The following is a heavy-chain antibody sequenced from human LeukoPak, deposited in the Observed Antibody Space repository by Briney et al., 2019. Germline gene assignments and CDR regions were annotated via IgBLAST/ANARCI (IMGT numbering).Heavy chain of an antibody. CDR2: IFYSGST. D-gene: IGHD2-21*02. Sequence: SETLSLTCTVSGGSISGYYWSWIRQSPGKELEWIGYIFYSGSTNYSPSLKSRVTISVATSKNQFSLKLSSVTAADTAVYYCARRVVTAIATLFDYWGQGILVTVSS. CDR3: ARRVVTAIATLFDY. J-gene: IGHJ4*02. CDR1: GGSISGYY. V-gene: IGHV4-59*08.